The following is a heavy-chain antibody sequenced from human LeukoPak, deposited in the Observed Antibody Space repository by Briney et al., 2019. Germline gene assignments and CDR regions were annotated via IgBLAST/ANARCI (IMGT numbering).Heavy chain of an antibody. CDR3: ARDRVYYYDSSGSSFDI. D-gene: IGHD3-22*01. J-gene: IGHJ3*02. Sequence: SETLSLTCTVSGGSISSYYWSWIRQPPGKGLEWIGYIYYSGSTNYSPSLKSRVTISVDTSKNQFSLKLSSVTAADTAVYYCARDRVYYYDSSGSSFDIWGQGTMVTVSS. V-gene: IGHV4-59*01. CDR1: GGSISSYY. CDR2: IYYSGST.